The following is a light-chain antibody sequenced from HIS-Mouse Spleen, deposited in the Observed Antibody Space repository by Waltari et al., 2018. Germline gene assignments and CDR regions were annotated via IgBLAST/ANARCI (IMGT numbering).Light chain of an antibody. CDR1: ASPKKY. V-gene: IGLV3-10*01. CDR3: YSTDSSGNHRV. CDR2: EDS. J-gene: IGLJ2*01. Sequence: SYELTQPPSVSVSPGQTARITCSGDASPKKYAYWYQQKSGKAPVLVIYEDSKRPSGIPERFSGSSSGTMATLTISGAQVEDEADYYCYSTDSSGNHRVFGGGTKLTVL.